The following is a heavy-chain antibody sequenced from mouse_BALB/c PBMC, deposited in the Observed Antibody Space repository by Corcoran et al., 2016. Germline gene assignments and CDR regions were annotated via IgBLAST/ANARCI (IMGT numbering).Heavy chain of an antibody. CDR1: GYTFTSYV. CDR2: INPYNDGT. J-gene: IGHJ3*01. V-gene: IGHV1S136*01. D-gene: IGHD4-1*02. Sequence: EVQLQQSGPELVKPGASVKMSCKASGYTFTSYVMHWVKQKPGQGLEWIGYINPYNDGTKYNEKFNGKATLTSDKSSSTAYMELSSLTSEDSAVYYCAREGRANWDAFAYWGQGTLVTVSA. CDR3: AREGRANWDAFAY.